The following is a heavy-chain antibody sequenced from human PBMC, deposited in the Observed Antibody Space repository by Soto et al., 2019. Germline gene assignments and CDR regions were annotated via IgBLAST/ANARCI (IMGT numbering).Heavy chain of an antibody. J-gene: IGHJ4*02. CDR3: ASEPIYYNDGSGYYPLGY. Sequence: QVQLVQSGAEVKKPGASVKVSCKASGYTFTTYGFSWVRQAPGQGLECVGWISASNGNTHYSQKFHGRGTMTTDTSTSTAYMELRSLTSGDTAVYYCASEPIYYNDGSGYYPLGYWGQGTLVTVSS. CDR2: ISASNGNT. CDR1: GYTFTTYG. D-gene: IGHD3-22*01. V-gene: IGHV1-18*04.